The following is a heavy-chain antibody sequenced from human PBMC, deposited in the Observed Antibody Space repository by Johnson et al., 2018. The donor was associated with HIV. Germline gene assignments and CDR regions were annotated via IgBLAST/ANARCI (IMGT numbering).Heavy chain of an antibody. J-gene: IGHJ3*02. CDR3: ALVLGALPGAFDI. D-gene: IGHD3-16*01. CDR2: ISYDGSNK. Sequence: QVQLVESGGSVVQPGRSLRLSCAASGITFSDYAMHWVRQAPGKGLEWVAVISYDGSNKYYADSVKGRFTISRDNSKNTLYIQMNSLRAEDTAVYYCALVLGALPGAFDIWGQGTLVTVSS. V-gene: IGHV3-30*14. CDR1: GITFSDYA.